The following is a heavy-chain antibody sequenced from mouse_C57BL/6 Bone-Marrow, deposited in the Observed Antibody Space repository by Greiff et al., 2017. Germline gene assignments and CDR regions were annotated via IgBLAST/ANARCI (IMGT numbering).Heavy chain of an antibody. CDR1: GFTFNTYA. V-gene: IGHV10-3*01. D-gene: IGHD2-4*01. CDR2: IRSKSSNYAT. Sequence: EVMLVESGGGLVQPKGSLKLSCAASGFTFNTYAMHWVRQAPGKGLEWVARIRSKSSNYATYYADSVKDRFTISRDDSQSMLYLQMNNLKTEDTAMYYCVRVSIYYDYDGYFDVWGTGTTVTVSS. J-gene: IGHJ1*03. CDR3: VRVSIYYDYDGYFDV.